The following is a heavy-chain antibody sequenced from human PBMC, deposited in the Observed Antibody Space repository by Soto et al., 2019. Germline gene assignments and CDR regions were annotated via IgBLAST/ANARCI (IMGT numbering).Heavy chain of an antibody. CDR3: ARFSGSYTRGLDY. D-gene: IGHD1-26*01. CDR2: SRNKANSYSA. V-gene: IGHV3-72*01. CDR1: GFTFSDHY. Sequence: EVQLVESGGGLVQPGGSLRLSCAASGFTFSDHYMDWVRQAPGKGLEWVGRSRNKANSYSAEYAASVKGRYTISRDESKNSLELQLNSLKTEETDAYYCARFSGSYTRGLDYWGQGTLVTVSS. J-gene: IGHJ4*02.